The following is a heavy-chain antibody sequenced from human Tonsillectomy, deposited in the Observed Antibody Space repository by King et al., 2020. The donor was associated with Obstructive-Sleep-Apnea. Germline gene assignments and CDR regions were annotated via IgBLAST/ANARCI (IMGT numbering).Heavy chain of an antibody. D-gene: IGHD4-17*01. V-gene: IGHV1-18*01. CDR3: ARVETGLLYGDYVLCALDI. CDR2: ISGYNGNT. J-gene: IGHJ3*02. Sequence: QLVQSGTEVKKPGASVKVSCKTSGYTFTNYDIGWVRQAPGQGLEWSGWISGYNGNTNYVQRLQGRVTMTTDTSTSTAYMELRSLRSDDTAGYYCARVETGLLYGDYVLCALDIGGEGTVLTVSS. CDR1: GYTFTNYD.